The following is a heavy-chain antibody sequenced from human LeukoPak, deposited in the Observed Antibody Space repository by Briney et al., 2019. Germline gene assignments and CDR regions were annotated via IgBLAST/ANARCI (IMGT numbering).Heavy chain of an antibody. V-gene: IGHV3-53*01. J-gene: IGHJ4*02. CDR1: GFTVRTNY. Sequence: GGSLRLSCAASGFTVRTNYMSWVRQAPGKGLEWVSVIYSGGSTYYTDSVKGRFTISRDNSKNTLYLQMNSLRAEDTAVYYCAKKGYDHSGTSSYYLDSWGQGTLVTVSS. CDR3: AKKGYDHSGTSSYYLDS. CDR2: IYSGGST. D-gene: IGHD3-10*01.